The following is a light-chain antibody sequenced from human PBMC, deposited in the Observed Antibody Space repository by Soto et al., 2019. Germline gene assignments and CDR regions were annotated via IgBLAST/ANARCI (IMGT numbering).Light chain of an antibody. CDR1: QSVSSY. V-gene: IGKV3-11*01. CDR2: DAS. J-gene: IGKJ5*01. Sequence: EIVFTQSPATLSVSAGERGTLSFRASQSVSSYLAWYQQKPGQAPRLLIYDASNRATGIPARFSGSGSGTDFTLTISSLEPEDFAVYYCQQRSNWPSITFGQGTRLEIK. CDR3: QQRSNWPSIT.